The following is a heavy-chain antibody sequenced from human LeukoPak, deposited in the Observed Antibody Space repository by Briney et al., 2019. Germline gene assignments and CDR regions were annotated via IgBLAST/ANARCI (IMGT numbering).Heavy chain of an antibody. CDR1: GFTFSSYA. CDR3: ARDYYTSGSPNDY. V-gene: IGHV3-64*01. J-gene: IGHJ4*02. CDR2: ISSNGGST. Sequence: RPGGSLRLSCAASGFTFSSYAMHWVRQAPGKGLEYVSAISSNGGSTYYANSVKGRFTISRDNSKNTLYLQMDSLRAEDTAVYYCARDYYTSGSPNDYWGQGTLVTVSS. D-gene: IGHD3-10*01.